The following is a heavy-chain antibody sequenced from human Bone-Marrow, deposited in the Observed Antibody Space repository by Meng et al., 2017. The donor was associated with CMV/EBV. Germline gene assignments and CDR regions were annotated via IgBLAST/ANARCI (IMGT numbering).Heavy chain of an antibody. CDR1: GFSLSTSGVG. J-gene: IGHJ4*02. CDR3: AHSEDIVVVPAATQGYFDY. D-gene: IGHD2-2*01. Sequence: SGPTLVKPTRTLTLTCTFSGFSLSTSGVGVGWIRQPPGKALEWLALIYWNDDKRYSPSLKSRLTITKDTSKNQVVLTMTNMDPVDTATYYCAHSEDIVVVPAATQGYFDYWGQGTLVTVSS. CDR2: IYWNDDK. V-gene: IGHV2-5*01.